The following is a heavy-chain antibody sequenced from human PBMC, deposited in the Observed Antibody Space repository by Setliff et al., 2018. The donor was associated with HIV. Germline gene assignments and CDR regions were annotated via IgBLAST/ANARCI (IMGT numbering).Heavy chain of an antibody. CDR2: INTDGSSA. D-gene: IGHD3-10*01. J-gene: IGHJ6*02. Sequence: GSLRLSCAASGFTFSNSWMHWVRQAPGKGLVWVSRINTDGSSATYADSVKGRFTISRDNAKNTLYLQMNSLRAEDTAVYYCARGVRGVVNGMDVWGQGTTVTVSS. CDR1: GFTFSNSW. CDR3: ARGVRGVVNGMDV. V-gene: IGHV3-74*03.